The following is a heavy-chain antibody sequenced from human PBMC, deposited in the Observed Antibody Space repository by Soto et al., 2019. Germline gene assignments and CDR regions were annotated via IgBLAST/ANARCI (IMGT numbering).Heavy chain of an antibody. Sequence: QVQLVQSGAEVKKPGASVKVSCKASGYTFTSYGISWVRQAPGQGLEWMGWISAYNGNTNYAQKLQGRVTMTTDTSTSTAYMELRSLRSDDTAVSYCARTALGYYDFWSGFQTGPKGWFDPWGQGTLVTVSS. V-gene: IGHV1-18*01. CDR2: ISAYNGNT. CDR3: ARTALGYYDFWSGFQTGPKGWFDP. CDR1: GYTFTSYG. J-gene: IGHJ5*02. D-gene: IGHD3-3*01.